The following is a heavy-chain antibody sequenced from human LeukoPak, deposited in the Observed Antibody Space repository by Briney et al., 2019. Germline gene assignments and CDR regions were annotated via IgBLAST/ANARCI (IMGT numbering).Heavy chain of an antibody. CDR1: GFTVSSNY. Sequence: GGSLRLSCAASGFTVSSNYMSWVRQAPGEGLEWVSVIYSGGSTYYADSVKGRFTISRDNSKNTLYLQMNSLRAEDTAVYYCAKDRGIVVVVAAVAGWGQGTLVTVSS. D-gene: IGHD2-15*01. CDR2: IYSGGST. J-gene: IGHJ4*02. V-gene: IGHV3-53*01. CDR3: AKDRGIVVVVAAVAG.